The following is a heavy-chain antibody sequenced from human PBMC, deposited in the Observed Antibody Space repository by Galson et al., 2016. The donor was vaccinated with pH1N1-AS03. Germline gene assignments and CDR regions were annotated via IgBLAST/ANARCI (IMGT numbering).Heavy chain of an antibody. CDR1: GFTFSISA. CDR2: VGGVDGSL. D-gene: IGHD3-3*01. J-gene: IGHJ5*02. V-gene: IGHV3-23*01. CDR3: ARGSGSPHWFDP. Sequence: SLRLSCAASGFTFSISAMHWVRQAPGKGLEWVSGVGGVDGSLWYAESVKGRFTVSRDNSKGTLDLQMNSLRADDTAVYYCARGSGSPHWFDPWGQGTQVTVSS.